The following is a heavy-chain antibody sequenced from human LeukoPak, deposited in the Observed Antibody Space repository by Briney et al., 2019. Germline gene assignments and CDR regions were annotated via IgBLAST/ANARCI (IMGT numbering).Heavy chain of an antibody. CDR3: ASRRGSLDAFGI. V-gene: IGHV4-39*01. CDR2: IYYSGST. Sequence: SETLSLTCTVSGGSISRSSYYWGWIRQPPGKGLEWIGSIYYSGSTYYNPSLKSRVTISVDTSKNQFSLRLSSVTAADTAVYYCASRRGSLDAFGIWGQGTMVTVSS. J-gene: IGHJ3*02. D-gene: IGHD3-10*01. CDR1: GGSISRSSYY.